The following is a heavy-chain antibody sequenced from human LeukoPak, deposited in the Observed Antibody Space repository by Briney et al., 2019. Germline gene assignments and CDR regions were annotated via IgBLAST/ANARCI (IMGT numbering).Heavy chain of an antibody. CDR1: GGSFSGYY. D-gene: IGHD3-22*01. J-gene: IGHJ4*02. CDR2: INHSGST. V-gene: IGHV4-34*01. Sequence: SETLPLTCAVYGGSFSGYYWSWIRQPPGKGLEWIGEINHSGSTNYNPSLKSRVTISVDTSKNQFSLKLSSVTAADTAVYYCAREPYYYDSSGYYLPFDYWGQGTLVTVSS. CDR3: AREPYYYDSSGYYLPFDY.